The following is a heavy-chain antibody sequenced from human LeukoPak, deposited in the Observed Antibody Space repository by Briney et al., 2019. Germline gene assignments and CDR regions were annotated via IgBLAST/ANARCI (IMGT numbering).Heavy chain of an antibody. J-gene: IGHJ4*02. CDR3: ARGCGSTSCYMDY. CDR2: ISSSSSYI. V-gene: IGHV3-21*01. D-gene: IGHD2-2*02. CDR1: GFTFSSYS. Sequence: GGSLRLSCAASGFTFSSYSMNWVRQAPGKGLEWVSSISSSSSYIYYADSVKGRFTISRDNAKNSLYLQMNSLRAEDTAVYYCARGCGSTSCYMDYWGQGTLVTVSS.